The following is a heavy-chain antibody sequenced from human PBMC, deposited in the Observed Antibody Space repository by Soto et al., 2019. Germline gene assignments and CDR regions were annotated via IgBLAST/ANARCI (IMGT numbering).Heavy chain of an antibody. D-gene: IGHD2-8*01. CDR1: GGSVINSNFY. CDR2: VYYRGRS. J-gene: IGHJ4*02. Sequence: SESLYLTCTISGGSVINSNFYWGWMRQSPGKGLEWIGSVYYRGRSYSKSSVKSRVTISVDTSKNQFSLNLNSVTASDTAVYYCVSQRTSVLTQAYFDYWGPGALVTLL. V-gene: IGHV4-39*01. CDR3: VSQRTSVLTQAYFDY.